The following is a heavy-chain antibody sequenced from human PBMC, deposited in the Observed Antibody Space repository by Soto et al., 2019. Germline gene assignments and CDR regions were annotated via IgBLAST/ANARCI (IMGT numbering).Heavy chain of an antibody. Sequence: ASETLSLTCAVSGGSISSGGYSWSWIRQPPGKGLEWIGYIYHSGSTYYNPSLKSRVTISVDRSKNQFSLKLSSVTAADTAVYYCAREGRYCSGGSCYRRAPGLYDYWGQGTLVTVSS. V-gene: IGHV4-30-2*01. J-gene: IGHJ4*02. CDR2: IYHSGST. CDR1: GGSISSGGYS. CDR3: AREGRYCSGGSCYRRAPGLYDY. D-gene: IGHD2-15*01.